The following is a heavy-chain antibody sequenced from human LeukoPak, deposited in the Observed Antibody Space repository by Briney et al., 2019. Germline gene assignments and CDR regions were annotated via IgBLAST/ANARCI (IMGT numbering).Heavy chain of an antibody. J-gene: IGHJ5*02. D-gene: IGHD3-10*01. CDR1: GGSISTYY. Sequence: SETLSLTCTVSGGSISTYYWSWIRQPPGKGLEWIGFVYYSGNTNYNPSLKNRVTISVDTPKNQFSLRLSSVTAADTAVYYCARQSLGPSRSGTSNIWFDPWGQGTLVTVSS. CDR2: VYYSGNT. V-gene: IGHV4-59*08. CDR3: ARQSLGPSRSGTSNIWFDP.